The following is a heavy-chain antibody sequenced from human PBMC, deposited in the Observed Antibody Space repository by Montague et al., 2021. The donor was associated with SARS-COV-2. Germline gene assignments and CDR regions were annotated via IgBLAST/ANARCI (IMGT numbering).Heavy chain of an antibody. Sequence: SLRLSCAASGFTFSSYSMNWVRQAPGKGLEWVSSISSSSSYIYYADSVKGRFTISRDNAKNSLYLQMNSLRAEDTAEYYCARDQQLVLGYYYGMDVWGQGTTVTVSS. V-gene: IGHV3-21*01. D-gene: IGHD6-13*01. CDR2: ISSSSSYI. J-gene: IGHJ6*02. CDR3: ARDQQLVLGYYYGMDV. CDR1: GFTFSSYS.